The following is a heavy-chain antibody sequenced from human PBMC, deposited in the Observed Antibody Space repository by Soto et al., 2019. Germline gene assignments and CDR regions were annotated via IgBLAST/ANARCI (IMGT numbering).Heavy chain of an antibody. Sequence: EVQLLESGGGLIQPGGSLRLSCAASGFTFSNYSMSWVRQAPGKGLEWVAIITGAGDNTHYADSVKGRFTISRDNSQNTVYLQMNNLRAEDTAVYSCAKGYYGSGTNDCWGQGTLVTVSS. CDR3: AKGYYGSGTNDC. V-gene: IGHV3-23*01. D-gene: IGHD3-10*01. CDR2: ITGAGDNT. CDR1: GFTFSNYS. J-gene: IGHJ4*02.